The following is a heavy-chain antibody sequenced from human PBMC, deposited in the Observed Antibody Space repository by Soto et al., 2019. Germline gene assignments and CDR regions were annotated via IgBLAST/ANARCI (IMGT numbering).Heavy chain of an antibody. J-gene: IGHJ2*01. V-gene: IGHV3-30-3*01. CDR2: ISYDGSNK. Sequence: QVQLVESGGGVVQPGRSLRLSCAASGFTFSSYAMHWVRQAPGKGLEWVAVISYDGSNKYYADSVKGRFTISRDNSKNTLYLQMNSLTTDDTAVYYCARPLWRDDYNWGYFDLWGRGTLVTVSS. CDR3: ARPLWRDDYNWGYFDL. CDR1: GFTFSSYA. D-gene: IGHD4-4*01.